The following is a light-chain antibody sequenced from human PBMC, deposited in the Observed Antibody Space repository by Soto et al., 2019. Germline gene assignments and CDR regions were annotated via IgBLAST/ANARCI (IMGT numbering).Light chain of an antibody. J-gene: IGKJ1*01. Sequence: DIQLTQSPSFLSASVGDRVTITCRASQGVGNYLAWYQQRPGKAPNLLIYDASTLHSGVPSRFSGSGSGTEFTLTISSLQPEDSATYYCQQYLDWPRTFGQGTKVEIK. CDR3: QQYLDWPRT. CDR1: QGVGNY. V-gene: IGKV1-9*01. CDR2: DAS.